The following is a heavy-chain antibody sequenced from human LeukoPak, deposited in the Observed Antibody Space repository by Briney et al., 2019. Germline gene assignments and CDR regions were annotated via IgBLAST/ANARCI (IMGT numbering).Heavy chain of an antibody. D-gene: IGHD2-15*01. Sequence: SETLSLTCTVSGGAISGYYWSWIRQPPGKGLEWIGYIYYGGTTNYNPSLKSRVTISEDTSKNQVSLELSSVTAADTAVYYCVRHSRVVAFDYWGQGNLVTVSS. CDR3: VRHSRVVAFDY. V-gene: IGHV4-59*08. CDR1: GGAISGYY. CDR2: IYYGGTT. J-gene: IGHJ4*02.